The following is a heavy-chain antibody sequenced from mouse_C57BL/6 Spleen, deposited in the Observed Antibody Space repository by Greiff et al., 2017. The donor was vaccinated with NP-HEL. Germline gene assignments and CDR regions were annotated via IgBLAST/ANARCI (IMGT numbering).Heavy chain of an antibody. CDR2: IHPSDSDT. Sequence: QVQLQQPGAELVKPGASVKVSCKASGYTFTSYWMHWVKQRPGQGLEWIGRIHPSDSDTNYHQKFKGKATLTVDKSSSTAYMQLSSLKSEDSAVYYCERYDYEGAWFAYGGQGTLVTVSA. CDR1: GYTFTSYW. J-gene: IGHJ3*01. V-gene: IGHV1-74*01. CDR3: ERYDYEGAWFAY. D-gene: IGHD2-4*01.